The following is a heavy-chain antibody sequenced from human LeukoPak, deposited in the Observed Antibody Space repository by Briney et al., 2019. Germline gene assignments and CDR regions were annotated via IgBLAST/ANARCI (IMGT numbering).Heavy chain of an antibody. CDR1: GGTFSSYA. CDR2: IIPIFGTA. CDR3: AREGGSSSGYFDY. J-gene: IGHJ4*02. D-gene: IGHD6-6*01. V-gene: IGHV1-69*13. Sequence: GASVKVSCKASGGTFSSYAISWVRQAPGQGLEWMGGIIPIFGTANYAQKFQGRVTITADESTSTAYMGLSSLRSEDTAVYYCAREGGSSSGYFDYWGQGTLVTVSS.